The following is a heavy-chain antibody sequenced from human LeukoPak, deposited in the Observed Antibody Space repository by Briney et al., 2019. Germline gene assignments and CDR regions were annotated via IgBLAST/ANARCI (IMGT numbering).Heavy chain of an antibody. CDR2: IYYSGST. V-gene: IGHV4-59*08. CDR3: ARLIDYGDNLDY. D-gene: IGHD4-17*01. Sequence: SETLSLTCTVSGGSISSYYWSWIRQPPGKGLEWIGYIYYSGSTNYNPSLKSRVTISVDTSKNQFSLKLSSVTAADTAVYYCARLIDYGDNLDYWGQGILVTVSS. J-gene: IGHJ4*02. CDR1: GGSISSYY.